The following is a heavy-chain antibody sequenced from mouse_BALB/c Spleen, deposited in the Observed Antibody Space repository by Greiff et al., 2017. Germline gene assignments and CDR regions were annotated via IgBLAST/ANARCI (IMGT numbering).Heavy chain of an antibody. D-gene: IGHD2-1*01. CDR1: GFSLTSYG. CDR2: IWAGGST. CDR3: ARDRPYGNYPLDY. V-gene: IGHV2-9*02. Sequence: VHLVESGPGLVAPSQSLSITRTVSGFSLTSYGVHWVRQPPGKGLEWLGVIWAGGSTNYNSALMSRLSISKDNSKSQVFLKMNSLQTDDTAMYYCARDRPYGNYPLDYWGQGTSVTVSS. J-gene: IGHJ4*01.